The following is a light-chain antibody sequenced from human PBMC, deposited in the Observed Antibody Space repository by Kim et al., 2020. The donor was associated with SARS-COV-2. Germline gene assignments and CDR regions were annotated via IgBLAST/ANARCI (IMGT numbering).Light chain of an antibody. CDR3: QHYNGYSRT. J-gene: IGKJ1*01. Sequence: DRVTITCRSSQSITSWLAWYQQKPGKGPNLLIYDASSLKSGVPSRFRGSGSGTEFTLTITSLQPDDFATYYCQHYNGYSRTFGQGTKVDIK. CDR2: DAS. CDR1: QSITSW. V-gene: IGKV1-5*01.